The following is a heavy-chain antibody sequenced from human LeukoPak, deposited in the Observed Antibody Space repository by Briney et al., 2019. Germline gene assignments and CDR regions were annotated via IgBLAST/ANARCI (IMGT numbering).Heavy chain of an antibody. Sequence: PGGSLRLSCAASGFTFSSYWMSWVRQAPGKGLEWVANIKQDGSEKYYVDSVKGRFTISRDNAKNSLYLQMNSLRAEDTAVYYCATTGYISSWYYFDFWGQGTLVTVSS. D-gene: IGHD6-13*01. CDR3: ATTGYISSWYYFDF. CDR2: IKQDGSEK. V-gene: IGHV3-7*01. CDR1: GFTFSSYW. J-gene: IGHJ4*02.